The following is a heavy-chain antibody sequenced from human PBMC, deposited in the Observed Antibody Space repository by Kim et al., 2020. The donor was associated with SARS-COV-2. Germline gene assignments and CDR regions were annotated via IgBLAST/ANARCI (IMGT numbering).Heavy chain of an antibody. CDR1: GGSISSTHHY. CDR2: INYAGTT. CDR3: AWHDCGGGTCYPN. V-gene: IGHV4-39*01. J-gene: IGHJ4*02. D-gene: IGHD2-15*01. Sequence: SETLSLTCTVSGGSISSTHHYWGWIRQPPGKGLEWIATINYAGTTYYNPSLKSRVAISADTSRNQFSLKLSSVTAADTAVYYCAWHDCGGGTCYPNWGQGTLVTVSS.